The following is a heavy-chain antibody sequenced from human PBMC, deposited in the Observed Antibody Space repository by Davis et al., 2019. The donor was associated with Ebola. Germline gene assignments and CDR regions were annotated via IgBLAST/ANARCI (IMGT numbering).Heavy chain of an antibody. V-gene: IGHV4-59*12. Sequence: PSETLSLTCTVSGGSISSYYWSWIRQPPGKGLEWIGYIYYSGSTNYNPSLKSRVTISVDKSKNQFSLKLSSVTAADTAVYYCARDPGGIAAAGANWGQGTLVTVSS. J-gene: IGHJ4*02. CDR1: GGSISSYY. CDR2: IYYSGST. CDR3: ARDPGGIAAAGAN. D-gene: IGHD6-13*01.